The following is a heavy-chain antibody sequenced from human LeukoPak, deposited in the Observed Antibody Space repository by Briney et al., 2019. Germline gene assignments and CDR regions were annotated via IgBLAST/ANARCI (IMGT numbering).Heavy chain of an antibody. Sequence: GASVKVSCKASGYTFTGYYMHWVRQAPGQGLEWMEWINPNSGGTNYAQKFQGRVTMTRDTSISTAYMELSRLRSDDTAVYYCARDYYGSGSPDYWGQGTLVTVSS. CDR1: GYTFTGYY. CDR2: INPNSGGT. D-gene: IGHD3-10*01. CDR3: ARDYYGSGSPDY. J-gene: IGHJ4*02. V-gene: IGHV1-2*02.